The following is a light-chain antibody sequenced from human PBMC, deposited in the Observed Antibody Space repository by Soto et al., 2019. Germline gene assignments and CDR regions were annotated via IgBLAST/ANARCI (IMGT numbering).Light chain of an antibody. V-gene: IGLV2-14*01. CDR1: RDDIGAYDY. CDR3: RSYPTLNTRDCV. J-gene: IGLJ1*01. Sequence: ALTQPASVSGSPGQSITISCAGTRDDIGAYDYVSWYQQHPGKAPKLIIYEVTDRPSGVSNRFSGSKSGNTASLTISGIQAEDEAEYYCRSYPTLNTRDCVFGNGTKVTV. CDR2: EVT.